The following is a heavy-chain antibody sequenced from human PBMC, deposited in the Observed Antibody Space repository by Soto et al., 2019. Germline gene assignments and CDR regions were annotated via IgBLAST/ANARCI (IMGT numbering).Heavy chain of an antibody. Sequence: GSLRLSCAASGCIFTRYSMNWVRQAPGKVLEWVSSISSTTNYIYYRDSMKGRFTISRDNAKNSLYLEMNSLRAEDTAVYYCARESEDLTSNFDYWGQGTLVTVSS. CDR1: GCIFTRYS. J-gene: IGHJ4*02. V-gene: IGHV3-21*06. CDR3: ARESEDLTSNFDY. CDR2: ISSTTNYI.